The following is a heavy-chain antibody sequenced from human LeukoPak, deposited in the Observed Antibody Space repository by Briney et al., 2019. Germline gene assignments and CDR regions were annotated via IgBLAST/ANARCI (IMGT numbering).Heavy chain of an antibody. D-gene: IGHD3-10*01. V-gene: IGHV4-59*01. CDR2: INYNGNP. J-gene: IGHJ5*02. CDR3: ATYRAGTSGRGS. CDR1: GGSISSDH. Sequence: SETLSLTCTVSGGSISSDHWSWIRQPPGKGLEWIGYINYNGNPKYNPSLKSRVTISVDTSKNQFSLKVTSVTAADMAVYYCATYRAGTSGRGSWGQGTLVTVSS.